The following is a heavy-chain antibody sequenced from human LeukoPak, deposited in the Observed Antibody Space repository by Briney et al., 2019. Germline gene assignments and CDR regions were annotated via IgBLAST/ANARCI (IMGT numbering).Heavy chain of an antibody. CDR1: GFTFSSYA. CDR3: ARAGYSSGWVDAFDI. CDR2: ISGSGGST. J-gene: IGHJ3*02. V-gene: IGHV3-23*01. Sequence: SGGSLRLSCAASGFTFSSYAMSWVRQAPGKGLEWVSAISGSGGSTYYADSVKGRFTISRDNSKNTLYLQMNSLRAEDTAVYYCARAGYSSGWVDAFDIWGQGTMVTVSS. D-gene: IGHD6-19*01.